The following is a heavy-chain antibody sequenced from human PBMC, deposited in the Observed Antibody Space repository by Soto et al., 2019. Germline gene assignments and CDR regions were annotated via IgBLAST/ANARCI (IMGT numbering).Heavy chain of an antibody. J-gene: IGHJ4*02. CDR1: GFTFSSYS. D-gene: IGHD2-15*01. CDR2: ISSSSSYI. Sequence: EVQLVESGGGLVKPGGSLRLSCAASGFTFSSYSMNWVRQAPGKGLEWVSSISSSSSYIYYADSVKGRFTISRDNAKNSLYLQMNSLRAEDTAVYYCARGLRWSLAFDYWGQGNLVTVSS. V-gene: IGHV3-21*06. CDR3: ARGLRWSLAFDY.